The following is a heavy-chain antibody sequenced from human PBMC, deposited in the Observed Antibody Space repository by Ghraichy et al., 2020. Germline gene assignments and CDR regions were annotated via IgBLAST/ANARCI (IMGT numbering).Heavy chain of an antibody. J-gene: IGHJ5*02. CDR1: GGSISSGGHY. CDR3: ARVPYIGYDRRIRWFDP. V-gene: IGHV4-31*01. Sequence: SETLSLTCSVSGGSISSGGHYWSWIRQYPGKGLEWIGNIYHSGSTYHNPSLKTQVSISVDTSKNQFFLNLSSVTVADTAVYYFARVPYIGYDRRIRWFDPWGQGTLVIVSS. CDR2: IYHSGST. D-gene: IGHD5-12*01.